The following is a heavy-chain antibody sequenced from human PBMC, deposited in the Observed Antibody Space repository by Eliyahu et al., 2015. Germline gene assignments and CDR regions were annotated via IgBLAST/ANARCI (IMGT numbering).Heavy chain of an antibody. D-gene: IGHD2-21*02. J-gene: IGHJ3*01. Sequence: EVQLVESGGGLVQPGGSLXLSXIASRFTFINDGMXWVRQAPGKGLEWVSAIRDIGDYTFYADSVKGRFTISRDNSKNTVYLHMNNLRAEDTAVYYCAKLPWYSPDRCWGQGTMVTVS. V-gene: IGHV3-23*04. CDR2: IRDIGDYT. CDR1: RFTFINDG. CDR3: AKLPWYSPDRC.